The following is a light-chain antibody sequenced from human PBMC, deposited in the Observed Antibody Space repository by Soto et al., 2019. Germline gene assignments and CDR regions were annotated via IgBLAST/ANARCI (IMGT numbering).Light chain of an antibody. Sequence: DLQWTQSPSTQSASMGYGGSSTCRASQNISFWLAWYQQKPGKAPKLLIYDASSLESGVPSRFSGSGSGTEFTLTISILHADDFATYCCQQYNCHPWTFGQGTKVDIK. CDR1: QNISFW. V-gene: IGKV1-5*01. CDR2: DAS. J-gene: IGKJ1*01. CDR3: QQYNCHPWT.